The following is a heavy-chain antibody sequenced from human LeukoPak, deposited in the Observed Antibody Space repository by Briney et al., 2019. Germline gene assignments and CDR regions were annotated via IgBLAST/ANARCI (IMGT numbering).Heavy chain of an antibody. CDR2: INHSGST. D-gene: IGHD3-9*01. CDR1: GGSFSGYY. CDR3: ARARRYYDILTGRRNWFDP. V-gene: IGHV4-34*01. J-gene: IGHJ5*02. Sequence: SETLSLTCAVYGGSFSGYYWSWIRQPPGKGLEWIGEINHSGSTNYNPSLKSRVTISVDTSKNQFSLKLSSVTAADTAVYYCARARRYYDILTGRRNWFDPWGQGTLVTVSS.